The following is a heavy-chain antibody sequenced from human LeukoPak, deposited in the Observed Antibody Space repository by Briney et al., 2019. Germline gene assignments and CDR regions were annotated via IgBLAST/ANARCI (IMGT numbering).Heavy chain of an antibody. V-gene: IGHV3-23*01. Sequence: GGSLRLSCAASGFTFSSYWMSWVRQAPGKGLEWVSAISGSGVSTYYADSVKGRFTISRDNSKNTLYLQMNSLRAEDTAVYYCARSGSGSSWYYFDYWGQGTLVTVSS. D-gene: IGHD1-26*01. CDR3: ARSGSGSSWYYFDY. CDR2: ISGSGVST. J-gene: IGHJ4*02. CDR1: GFTFSSYW.